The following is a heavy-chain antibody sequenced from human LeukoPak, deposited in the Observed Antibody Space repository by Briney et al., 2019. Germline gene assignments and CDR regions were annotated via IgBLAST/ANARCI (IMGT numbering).Heavy chain of an antibody. D-gene: IGHD6-19*01. CDR1: GFIFSNYA. Sequence: PGGSLRLSCAASGFIFSNYAMSWVRQAPGKGLEWVSGINNSGDRRFYVDSVKGRFTISRDNSKNTLYLQMNSLRTEDTAVYYCARGWYNFDYWGQGTRVTVSS. V-gene: IGHV3-23*01. CDR3: ARGWYNFDY. J-gene: IGHJ4*02. CDR2: INNSGDRR.